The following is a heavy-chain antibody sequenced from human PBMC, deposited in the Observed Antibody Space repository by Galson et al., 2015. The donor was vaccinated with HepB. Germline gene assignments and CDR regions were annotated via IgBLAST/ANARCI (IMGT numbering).Heavy chain of an antibody. J-gene: IGHJ6*03. V-gene: IGHV1-69*10. CDR3: ARAPCSGGSCYFTDAGYYYMDV. D-gene: IGHD2-15*01. Sequence: SCKASGGTFSSYAISWVRQAPGQGLEWMGGIIPILGIANYAQKFQGRVTITADKSTSTAYMELSSLRSEDTAVYYCARAPCSGGSCYFTDAGYYYMDVWGKGTTVTVSS. CDR1: GGTFSSYA. CDR2: IIPILGIA.